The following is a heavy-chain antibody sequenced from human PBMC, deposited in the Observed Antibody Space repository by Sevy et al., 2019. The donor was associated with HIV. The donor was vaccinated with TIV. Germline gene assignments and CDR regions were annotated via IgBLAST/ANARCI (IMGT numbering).Heavy chain of an antibody. Sequence: GGSLRLSCVGSGFRFGSQAMSWVRQAPGKGLEWVSGMSGRGDSRGYAHSVKGRFTISRDNSKNTVYLQMNSLTAEDTALYYCAKDVPDQSWYDGGWSGSPCFDYWGRGILVTVSS. V-gene: IGHV3-23*01. J-gene: IGHJ4*01. CDR1: GFRFGSQA. D-gene: IGHD3-3*01. CDR3: AKDVPDQSWYDGGWSGSPCFDY. CDR2: MSGRGDSR.